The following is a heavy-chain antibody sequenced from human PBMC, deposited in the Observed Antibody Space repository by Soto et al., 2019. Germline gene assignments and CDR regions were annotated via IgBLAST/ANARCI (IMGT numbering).Heavy chain of an antibody. CDR2: ISSGAAYI. D-gene: IGHD1-26*01. Sequence: EVQVVESGGGLVKPGGSLTLSCNFTFSMYSMNWVRQAPGKGLEWVASISSGAAYIKYAGSVQGRFTISRDNAKNTVSLQMRSLRVEDTAVYFCTRDEGGSYDSWFHPWGQGTQVTVSA. J-gene: IGHJ5*02. CDR1: TFSMYS. V-gene: IGHV3-21*06. CDR3: TRDEGGSYDSWFHP.